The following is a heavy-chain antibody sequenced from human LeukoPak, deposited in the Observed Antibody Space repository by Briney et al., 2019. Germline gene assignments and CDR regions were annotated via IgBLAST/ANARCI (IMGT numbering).Heavy chain of an antibody. J-gene: IGHJ6*02. D-gene: IGHD6-19*01. CDR1: GFSFSNYW. CDR2: INSINGDGSST. Sequence: GGSLRLSCAASGFSFSNYWMHWVRQAPGKGLVWVSRINSINGDGSSTSYVDSVKGRFTISRDNAKNTLYLQMNSPRAEYTAVYYCARGLSIAVASGMDVWGQGTTVTVSS. V-gene: IGHV3-74*01. CDR3: ARGLSIAVASGMDV.